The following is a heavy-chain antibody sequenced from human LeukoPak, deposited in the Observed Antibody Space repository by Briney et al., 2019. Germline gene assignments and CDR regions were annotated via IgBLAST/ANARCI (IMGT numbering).Heavy chain of an antibody. Sequence: QPGGSLRLSCVASGFPFSSYWMTWVRQAPGKGLEWVAVIWYDGSKQFYADSVKGRFTISRDNSENTLSLQMNSLRAEDTAVYYCVRDWRSFYLDFWGQGTPVVVSS. J-gene: IGHJ4*02. CDR1: GFPFSSYW. V-gene: IGHV3-33*08. CDR2: IWYDGSKQ. D-gene: IGHD3-3*01. CDR3: VRDWRSFYLDF.